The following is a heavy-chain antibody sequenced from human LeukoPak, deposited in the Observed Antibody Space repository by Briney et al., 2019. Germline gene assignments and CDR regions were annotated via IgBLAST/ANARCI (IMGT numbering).Heavy chain of an antibody. CDR1: GGTFSSYA. CDR2: IIPIFGTA. D-gene: IGHD3-22*01. J-gene: IGHJ4*02. Sequence: GSSVKVSCKASGGTFSSYAISWVRQAPGQGLEWMGGIIPIFGTANYAQKFQGRVTITTDESTSTAYMELSSLRSEDTAVYYCARDFVYDSSGYYYGTDYWGQGTLVTVSS. CDR3: ARDFVYDSSGYYYGTDY. V-gene: IGHV1-69*05.